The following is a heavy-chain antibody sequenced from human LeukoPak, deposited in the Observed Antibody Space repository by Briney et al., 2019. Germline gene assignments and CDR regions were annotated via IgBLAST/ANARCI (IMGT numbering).Heavy chain of an antibody. D-gene: IGHD3-10*01. CDR1: GFTFSSYG. V-gene: IGHV3-30*18. CDR3: AKDLAFYGSGSYYIAGYYYGMDV. Sequence: PGRSLRLSCAASGFTFSSYGMHWVRQAPGKGLEWVAVIPYDGSNKYYADSVKGRFTISRDNSKNTLYLQMNSLRAEDTAVYYCAKDLAFYGSGSYYIAGYYYGMDVWGKGTTVTVSS. CDR2: IPYDGSNK. J-gene: IGHJ6*04.